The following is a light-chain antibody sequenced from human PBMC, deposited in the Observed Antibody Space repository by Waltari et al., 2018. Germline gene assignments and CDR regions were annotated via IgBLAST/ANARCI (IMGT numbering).Light chain of an antibody. Sequence: AIRMTQSPSSLSAATGDRVTITCRASQGISSYLAWYQQSPGKSPKLLISAASTLPSGVPSRFSVSGSATDFTLTISCLHSEDFAPYYCHQYYSYPVTFGQGTLLEIK. V-gene: IGKV1-8*01. CDR3: HQYYSYPVT. CDR2: AAS. CDR1: QGISSY. J-gene: IGKJ5*01.